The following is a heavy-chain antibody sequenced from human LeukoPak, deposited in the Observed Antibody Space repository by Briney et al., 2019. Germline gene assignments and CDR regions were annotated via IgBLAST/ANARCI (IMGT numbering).Heavy chain of an antibody. CDR1: GYTFTSYY. CDR3: ASLFSSGPLGGP. Sequence: GASVKVSCKASGYTFTSYYMHWVRQAPGQGLEWMGIINPSGGSTSYAQKFQGRVTMTRDTSTSTVYMELSSLRSEDTAVYYCASLFSSGPLGGPWGRGTLVTVSP. CDR2: INPSGGST. V-gene: IGHV1-46*01. D-gene: IGHD3-22*01. J-gene: IGHJ5*02.